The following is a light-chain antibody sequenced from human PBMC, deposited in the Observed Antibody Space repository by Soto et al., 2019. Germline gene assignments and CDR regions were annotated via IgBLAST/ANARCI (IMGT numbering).Light chain of an antibody. V-gene: IGKV1-5*03. CDR1: QNINNW. J-gene: IGKJ2*01. CDR3: QQYSSYASYT. Sequence: DIPMTQSPSTLSASLGDRDTITCRASQNINNWLGWYQKKPGKAANLLIYTVSNLADGVPSRFSGIGSETQFALTISSLQPEDFGTYYCQQYSSYASYTLGQGTNLEI. CDR2: TVS.